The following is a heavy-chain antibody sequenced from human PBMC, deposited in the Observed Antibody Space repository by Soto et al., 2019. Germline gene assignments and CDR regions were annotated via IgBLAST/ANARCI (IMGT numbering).Heavy chain of an antibody. V-gene: IGHV4-4*02. D-gene: IGHD3-10*02. CDR1: GGSISSSNW. Sequence: QVPLQAPGPGLVKPSWTLSHTCAVSGGSISSSNWWSWVRKCPGRGLEWIGEIYHGGSTNYNPSFKSRGTISVDKYKNQFSLKLGSVTAADTAVYYCARVGCSGTPLDYWGQGTLVTVSS. J-gene: IGHJ4*02. CDR2: IYHGGST. CDR3: ARVGCSGTPLDY.